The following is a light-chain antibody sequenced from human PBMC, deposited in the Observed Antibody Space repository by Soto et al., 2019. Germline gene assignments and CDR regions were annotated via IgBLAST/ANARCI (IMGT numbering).Light chain of an antibody. CDR1: QSVSNK. CDR2: GAS. CDR3: HQYNNWPPTWT. V-gene: IGKV3-15*01. Sequence: EIVMTQSPATLSVSPGERATLSCRASQSVSNKLAWYQQKPGQAPRLLIYGASTRATGVPARFSGSGSGTEFTLAISSLQSEDSAVYSCHQYNNWPPTWTFGQGTKVE. J-gene: IGKJ1*01.